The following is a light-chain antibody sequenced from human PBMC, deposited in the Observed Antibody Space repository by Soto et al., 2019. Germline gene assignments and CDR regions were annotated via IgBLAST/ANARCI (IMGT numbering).Light chain of an antibody. J-gene: IGKJ5*01. Sequence: DIQLTQSPSFLSASVGDRVTISCRASQGISSYLAWYQQKPGKAPKLLIYAASTLQSGVPSRFSGSGSGTDFTLTITSLQPEDFASYYCQQSNSYRITFGQGTRLEIK. CDR2: AAS. V-gene: IGKV1-9*01. CDR3: QQSNSYRIT. CDR1: QGISSY.